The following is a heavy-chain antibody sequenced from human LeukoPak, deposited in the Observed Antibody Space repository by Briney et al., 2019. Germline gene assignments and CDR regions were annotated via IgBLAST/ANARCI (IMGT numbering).Heavy chain of an antibody. D-gene: IGHD3-16*01. CDR1: GGSISSSSYY. J-gene: IGHJ4*02. Sequence: SETLSLTCTVSGGSISSSSYYWGWLRQPPGKGLEWIGTIYYNGSTYYNPSLTSRVTISVDTSKTQFSLKLSAVTAADTAVYYCARLDSIHLITYWGQGTLVTVSS. V-gene: IGHV4-39*01. CDR2: IYYNGST. CDR3: ARLDSIHLITY.